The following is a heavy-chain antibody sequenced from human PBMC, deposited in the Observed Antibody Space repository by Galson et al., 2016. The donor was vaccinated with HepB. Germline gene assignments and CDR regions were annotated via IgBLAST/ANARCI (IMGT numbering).Heavy chain of an antibody. CDR2: ISWNSANI. CDR1: GFTFDDHA. CDR3: AKDTNLYYGSGRYPLFQN. V-gene: IGHV3-9*01. J-gene: IGHJ4*02. Sequence: SLRLSCAVSGFTFDDHAMHWVRQAPGKGLEWVSGISWNSANIGYADSVEGRFTISRDNAKNSLHLQMNSLRAEDTALYYCAKDTNLYYGSGRYPLFQNWGQGTLVTVSS. D-gene: IGHD3-10*01.